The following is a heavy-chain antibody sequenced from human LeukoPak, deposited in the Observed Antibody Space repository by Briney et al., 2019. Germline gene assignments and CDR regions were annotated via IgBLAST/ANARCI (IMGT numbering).Heavy chain of an antibody. CDR1: GFTFSDYA. J-gene: IGHJ4*02. CDR3: VRSSSIAQDY. CDR2: ISSTGNTI. V-gene: IGHV3-48*02. D-gene: IGHD3-3*02. Sequence: GGSLRLSCAGSGFTFSDYANNSVRQAPGKGLEWVSYISSTGNTIFYADSVKGRFTISRDNAKNSLYLQMSSLRDEDTAVYYWVRSSSIAQDYWGQGTLVTVSS.